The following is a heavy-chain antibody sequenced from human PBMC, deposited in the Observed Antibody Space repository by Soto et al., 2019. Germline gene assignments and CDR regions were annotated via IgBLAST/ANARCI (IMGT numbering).Heavy chain of an antibody. CDR1: GYTFTSYG. CDR3: ARDLNPNWFDPAPNWFAP. Sequence: QVQLVQSGAEVKKPGASVKVSCKASGYTFTSYGISWVRQAPGQGLEWMGWISAYNGNTNYAQKLQVRVPMTPDTSTSTAYMELRSLRSDDTAVYYCARDLNPNWFDPAPNWFAPWGQGTLVTVSS. V-gene: IGHV1-18*01. CDR2: ISAYNGNT. J-gene: IGHJ5*02. D-gene: IGHD1-1*01.